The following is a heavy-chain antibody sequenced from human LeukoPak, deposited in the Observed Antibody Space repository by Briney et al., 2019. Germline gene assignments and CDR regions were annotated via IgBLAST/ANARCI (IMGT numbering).Heavy chain of an antibody. V-gene: IGHV4-34*01. CDR2: INHSGST. CDR3: ARGTLRTTAFDI. CDR1: GGSFSGYY. J-gene: IGHJ3*02. D-gene: IGHD4-17*01. Sequence: SGTLSLTCAVYGGSFSGYYWSWIRQPPGRGLEWIGEINHSGSTNYNPSLKSRVTISVDTSKNQFSLKLSSVTAADTAVYYCARGTLRTTAFDIWGQGTMVTVSS.